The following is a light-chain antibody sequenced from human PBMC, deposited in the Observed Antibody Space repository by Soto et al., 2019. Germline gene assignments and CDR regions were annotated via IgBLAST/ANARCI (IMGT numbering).Light chain of an antibody. CDR2: EVS. CDR1: SSDVGGYNY. J-gene: IGLJ2*01. CDR3: CSYTSSRTVV. V-gene: IGLV2-14*01. Sequence: QSPLTQPASMSGSPGQSITISCTGTSSDVGGYNYVSWYQQHPGKAPKLMIYEVSNRPSGVSNRFSGSKSGNTASLTISGLQAEDEADYYCCSYTSSRTVVFGGGTKLTVL.